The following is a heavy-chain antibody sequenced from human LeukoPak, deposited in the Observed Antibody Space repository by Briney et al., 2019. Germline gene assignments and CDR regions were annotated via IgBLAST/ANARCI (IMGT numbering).Heavy chain of an antibody. D-gene: IGHD5-12*01. Sequence: ASVKVSCKASGYTFTSYGISWVRQAPGQGLEGMGWISAYNGNTNYAQKLQGGVTMTTDTSTSTAYMELRSLRSDDTAVYYCARDRGIVATTHFDCWGQGTLVTVSS. CDR2: ISAYNGNT. CDR3: ARDRGIVATTHFDC. CDR1: GYTFTSYG. J-gene: IGHJ4*02. V-gene: IGHV1-18*01.